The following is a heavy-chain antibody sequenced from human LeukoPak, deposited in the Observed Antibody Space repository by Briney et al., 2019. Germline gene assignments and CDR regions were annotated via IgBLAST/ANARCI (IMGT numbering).Heavy chain of an antibody. Sequence: ASVKVSCKASGYTFTVYYMHWVRQAPGQGLEWMGWINPNSGGTNYAQKFQGRVTMTRDTSISTAYMELSRLRSDDTAVYYCARDTVGGRYAFDIWGQGTMVTVSS. CDR1: GYTFTVYY. CDR2: INPNSGGT. J-gene: IGHJ3*02. V-gene: IGHV1-2*02. CDR3: ARDTVGGRYAFDI. D-gene: IGHD4-23*01.